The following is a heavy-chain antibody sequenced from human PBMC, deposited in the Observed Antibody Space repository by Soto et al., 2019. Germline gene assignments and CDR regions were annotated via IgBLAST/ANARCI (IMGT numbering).Heavy chain of an antibody. J-gene: IGHJ6*02. CDR3: ARSPGPVDFWSGYYPYGMDV. V-gene: IGHV1-18*01. CDR1: GYTFTSYG. CDR2: ISAYNGNT. D-gene: IGHD3-3*01. Sequence: ASVKVSCKASGYTFTSYGISWVRQAPGQGLEWMGWISAYNGNTNYAQKLQGRVTMTTDTSTSTAYMELRSLRSDDTAVYYCARSPGPVDFWSGYYPYGMDVWGQGTTVTVSS.